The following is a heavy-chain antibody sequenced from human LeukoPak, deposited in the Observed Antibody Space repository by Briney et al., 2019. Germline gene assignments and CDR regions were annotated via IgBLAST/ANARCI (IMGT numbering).Heavy chain of an antibody. V-gene: IGHV4-39*07. CDR2: VYYSGST. J-gene: IGHJ3*02. CDR3: ARDQSAFDI. CDR1: GGSISSSSYY. Sequence: PSETLSLTCTVSGGSISSSSYYWGWIRQPPGKGLEWIGSVYYSGSTYYNPSLKSRVTISVDTSKNQFFLKLSSVTAADTAVYYCARDQSAFDIWGQGTMVTVSS.